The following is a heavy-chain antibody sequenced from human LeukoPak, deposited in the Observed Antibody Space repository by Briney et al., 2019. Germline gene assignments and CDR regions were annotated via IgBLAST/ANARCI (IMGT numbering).Heavy chain of an antibody. J-gene: IGHJ4*02. V-gene: IGHV3-30-3*01. CDR2: ISYDGSNK. D-gene: IGHD3-22*01. CDR1: GFTFSSYA. CDR3: ARDPFNYDSSGYYSY. Sequence: GGSLRLSCAASGFTFSSYAMLWVRKAPGKGLEWVAVISYDGSNKYYADSVKGRFTISRDNSKNTLYLQMNSLRAEDTAVYYCARDPFNYDSSGYYSYWGQGTLVTVSS.